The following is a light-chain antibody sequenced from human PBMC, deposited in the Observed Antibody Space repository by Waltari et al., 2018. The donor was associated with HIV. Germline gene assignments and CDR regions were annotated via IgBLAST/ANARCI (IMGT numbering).Light chain of an antibody. J-gene: IGKJ3*01. CDR2: ATS. V-gene: IGKV1-12*01. CDR3: LQALSFHLT. Sequence: DIQVTQSPSSVSASIGDRVTITCRAIQGLTSYLAWYQQKPGNTPKLLISATSTFQSGVPSRFSGSGSGTDFTLTISNLQPEDFATYYCLQALSFHLTFGPGTKVEVK. CDR1: QGLTSY.